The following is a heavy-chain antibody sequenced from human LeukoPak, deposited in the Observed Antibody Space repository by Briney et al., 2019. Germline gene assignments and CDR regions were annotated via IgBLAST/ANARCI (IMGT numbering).Heavy chain of an antibody. Sequence: SSETLSLTCAVYGGSFSGYYWSWIRQPPGKGLEWIGEINHSGSTNYNPSLKSRVTISVDTSKNQFSLKLSSVTAADTAVYYCARHGCSSGWWFDWFDPWGQGTLVTVSS. J-gene: IGHJ5*02. CDR1: GGSFSGYY. CDR2: INHSGST. V-gene: IGHV4-34*01. D-gene: IGHD6-19*01. CDR3: ARHGCSSGWWFDWFDP.